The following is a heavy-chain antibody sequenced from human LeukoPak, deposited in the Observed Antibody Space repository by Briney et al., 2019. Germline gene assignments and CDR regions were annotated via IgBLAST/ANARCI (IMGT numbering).Heavy chain of an antibody. CDR3: AKRVGNNFVNS. J-gene: IGHJ4*02. CDR2: SSGDGGNT. V-gene: IGHV3-23*01. CDR1: GFSLRSFA. D-gene: IGHD1/OR15-1a*01. Sequence: PGGSLRLSCAASGFSLRSFAMSWVRQAPGKGLEWVSASSGDGGNTEYANSVKGRFTISRDNSKNTIYLQMNSLRADDTAVYYVAKRVGNNFVNSWGQEFLFTVSS.